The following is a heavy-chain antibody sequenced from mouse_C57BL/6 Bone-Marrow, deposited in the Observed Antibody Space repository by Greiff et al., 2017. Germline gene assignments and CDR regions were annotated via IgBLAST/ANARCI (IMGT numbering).Heavy chain of an antibody. CDR1: GYTFTDYY. CDR2: INPYNGGT. J-gene: IGHJ2*01. V-gene: IGHV1-19*01. D-gene: IGHD2-5*01. Sequence: VQLQQSGPVLVKPGASVKMSCKASGYTFTDYYMNWVKQSHGKSLEWIGVINPYNGGTSYNQKFKGKATLPVDKSSSTAYMELNSLTSEDSAVYYCASNYSNYFDYWGQGTTLTVSS. CDR3: ASNYSNYFDY.